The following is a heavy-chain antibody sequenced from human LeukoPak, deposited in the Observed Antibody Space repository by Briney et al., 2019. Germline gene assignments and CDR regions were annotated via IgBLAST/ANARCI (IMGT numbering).Heavy chain of an antibody. CDR1: RLILRNYA. D-gene: IGHD6-19*01. CDR3: AKERGYTSGLGTLDY. Sequence: PGRTLRLSCAASRLILRNYARRWLRQVPGKGLEWVSTISGSGGSTYYADPLKGRFSISRDNSKNTLFLQMKSLRAEDTAVYYCAKERGYTSGLGTLDYWGRGTLVTVST. V-gene: IGHV3-23*01. J-gene: IGHJ4*02. CDR2: ISGSGGST.